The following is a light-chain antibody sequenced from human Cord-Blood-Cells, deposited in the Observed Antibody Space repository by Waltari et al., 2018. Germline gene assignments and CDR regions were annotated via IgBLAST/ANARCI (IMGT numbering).Light chain of an antibody. J-gene: IGKJ1*01. Sequence: DIVLTQSPATLSLSPGDRATLSCRASQSVSSYLAWYQQKPGQAPRLLIYDASNRATGIPARFSGSGSGTDFTLTISSLEPEDFAVYYCQQRSNWLWTFGQGTKVEIK. CDR1: QSVSSY. V-gene: IGKV3-11*01. CDR2: DAS. CDR3: QQRSNWLWT.